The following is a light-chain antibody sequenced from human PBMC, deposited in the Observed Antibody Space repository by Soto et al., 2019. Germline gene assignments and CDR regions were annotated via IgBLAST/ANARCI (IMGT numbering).Light chain of an antibody. CDR2: DAS. CDR3: QQYVSSPPT. V-gene: IGKV3-11*01. J-gene: IGKJ1*01. CDR1: QSVSSY. Sequence: EIVLTQSPATLSLSPGERATLSCRASQSVSSYLAWYQQKPGQAPRLLIYDASNRATGIPARFSGSGSGTDFTLTINRLEPEDFAVYYCQQYVSSPPTFGQGTKVDIK.